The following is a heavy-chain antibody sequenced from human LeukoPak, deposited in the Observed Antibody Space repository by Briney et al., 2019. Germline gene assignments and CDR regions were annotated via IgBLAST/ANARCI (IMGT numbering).Heavy chain of an antibody. CDR3: ALITGTTSRAFDI. Sequence: GASVKVSCKASGYTFTSYGISWVRQAPGQGLEWMGWISAYNGNTNYAQKLQGRVSMTTDTSTTTAYLELRGLRSDDTAVYYCALITGTTSRAFDIWGQGTMVTVSS. D-gene: IGHD1-7*01. CDR2: ISAYNGNT. CDR1: GYTFTSYG. J-gene: IGHJ3*02. V-gene: IGHV1-18*01.